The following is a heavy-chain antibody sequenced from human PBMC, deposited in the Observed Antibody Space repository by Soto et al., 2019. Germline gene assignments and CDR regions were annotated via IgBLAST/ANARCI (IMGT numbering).Heavy chain of an antibody. J-gene: IGHJ4*02. V-gene: IGHV4-30-4*08. CDR2: IYYSGST. Sequence: SETLSLTCTVSGGSIISGAYYWIWIRQHPGKGLEWIGYIYYSGSTYYNPSLKSRVTISVDTSKNQFSLKLSSVTAADTAVYYCASNSYGYTFYDNWGQGTLVTVSS. CDR3: ASNSYGYTFYDN. CDR1: GGSIISGAYY. D-gene: IGHD5-18*01.